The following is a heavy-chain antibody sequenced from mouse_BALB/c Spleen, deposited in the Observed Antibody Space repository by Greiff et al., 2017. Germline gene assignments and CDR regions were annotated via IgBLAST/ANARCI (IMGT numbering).Heavy chain of an antibody. D-gene: IGHD2-4*01. CDR3: ARNRGDYAYAMDY. CDR1: GYSITSDYA. J-gene: IGHJ4*01. CDR2: ISYSGST. V-gene: IGHV3-2*02. Sequence: EVQLVESGPGLVKPSQSLSLTCTVTGYSITSDYAWNWIRQFPGNKLEWMGYISYSGSTSYNPSLKSRISITRDTSKNQFFLQLNSVTTEDTATYYCARNRGDYAYAMDYWGQGTSVTVSS.